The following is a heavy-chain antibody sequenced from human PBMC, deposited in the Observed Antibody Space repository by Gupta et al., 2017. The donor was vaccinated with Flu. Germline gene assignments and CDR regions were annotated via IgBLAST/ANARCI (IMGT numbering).Heavy chain of an antibody. CDR1: GFRFSNFA. CDR3: AKGYFSSLTYGLDV. J-gene: IGHJ6*04. Sequence: DVQLLESGGGLVQPGGSLRLSCAASGFRFSNFAMSWVRQLPGEGLEWVSGISGSGGRKYYADSVKGRFTISRDNSKNTLYLQMNSLRAEATAVYYCAKGYFSSLTYGLDVWGKGTTVIVSS. D-gene: IGHD2/OR15-2a*01. V-gene: IGHV3-23*01. CDR2: ISGSGGRK.